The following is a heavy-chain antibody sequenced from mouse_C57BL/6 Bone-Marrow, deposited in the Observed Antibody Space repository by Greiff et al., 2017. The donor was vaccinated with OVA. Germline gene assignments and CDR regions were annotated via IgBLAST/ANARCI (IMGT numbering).Heavy chain of an antibody. Sequence: VQLQQSGPELVTPGASVKISCKASGYTFTDYYMNWVKQCHGKSLEWIGDINPNNGGTSYNQKFKGKATLTVDKSSSTAYMELRSLTSEDSAVYYCARAGIDFDYWGQGTTLTVSS. J-gene: IGHJ2*01. CDR3: ARAGIDFDY. CDR2: INPNNGGT. CDR1: GYTFTDYY. V-gene: IGHV1-26*01.